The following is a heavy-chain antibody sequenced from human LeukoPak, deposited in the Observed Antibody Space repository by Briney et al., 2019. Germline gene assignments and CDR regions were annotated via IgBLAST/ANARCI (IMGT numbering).Heavy chain of an antibody. Sequence: GGSLRLSCVGSGFTFSTYAFHWVRQAPGKGLEWVAVMSYDGDTKYYADSVKGRFTISRDNSKNTLCMQVSSLRAEDTAVYYCARDLDEEFGRDGYYYAMDVWGQGTTVTVSS. D-gene: IGHD3-16*01. J-gene: IGHJ6*02. CDR3: ARDLDEEFGRDGYYYAMDV. CDR1: GFTFSTYA. CDR2: MSYDGDTK. V-gene: IGHV3-30*04.